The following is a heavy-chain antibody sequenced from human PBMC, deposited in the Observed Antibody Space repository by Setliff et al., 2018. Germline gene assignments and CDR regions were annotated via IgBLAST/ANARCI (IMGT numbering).Heavy chain of an antibody. CDR1: GFTFSSYW. CDR2: IQYDGSDK. Sequence: PGGSLRLSCAASGFTFSSYWMSWVRQAPGKGLEWVAFIQYDGSDKYYEDSVKGRFTISRDNANQSLYLQMNSLRAEDTAVYYCARLALTGYDSSGYYYALEYYYYMDVWGKGTTVTVSS. CDR3: ARLALTGYDSSGYYYALEYYYYMDV. J-gene: IGHJ6*03. D-gene: IGHD3-22*01. V-gene: IGHV3-7*01.